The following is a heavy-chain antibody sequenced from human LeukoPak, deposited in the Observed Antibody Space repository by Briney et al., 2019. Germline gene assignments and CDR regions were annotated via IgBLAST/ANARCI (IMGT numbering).Heavy chain of an antibody. CDR3: ARIHRIQIPDC. V-gene: IGHV3-33*01. D-gene: IGHD5-18*01. J-gene: IGHJ4*02. CDR1: GFTFSSYG. Sequence: GKSLRLSCAASGFTFSSYGMHWVRQAPGKGLEWVAVIYYDGSNKYYTDSVKGRFTISRDNSNNTLFLQMNSLRAEDTAVYYCARIHRIQIPDCWGQGTLVTVSS. CDR2: IYYDGSNK.